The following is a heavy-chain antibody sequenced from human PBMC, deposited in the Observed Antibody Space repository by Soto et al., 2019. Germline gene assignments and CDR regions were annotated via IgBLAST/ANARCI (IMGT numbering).Heavy chain of an antibody. CDR2: IYSGGST. Sequence: EVQLVESGGALVQPGGSLRLSCAPSGFTVSNNYMSWVRQAPGKGLEWVSVIYSGGSTYYADSVKGRFTISRDNSKNTVYFQLNSLRAEDTAVYYCARGGGVTRDAFDFWGQGTMVTVSS. J-gene: IGHJ3*01. CDR3: ARGGGVTRDAFDF. V-gene: IGHV3-66*01. D-gene: IGHD3-3*01. CDR1: GFTVSNNY.